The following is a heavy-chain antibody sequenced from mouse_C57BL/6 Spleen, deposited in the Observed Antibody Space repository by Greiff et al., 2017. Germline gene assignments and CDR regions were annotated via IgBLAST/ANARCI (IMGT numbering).Heavy chain of an antibody. CDR2: INPSSGYT. Sequence: QVQLQQPGVELARPGAPVKMSCKASGYTFTSYTMHWVKQRPGQGLEWIGYINPSSGYTKYNQKFKDKATLTADQSSSTAYMQLSSLTSEDSAVYDCTISSRVYFGYWGQGTTLTVSS. CDR3: TISSRVYFGY. V-gene: IGHV1-4*01. CDR1: GYTFTSYT. D-gene: IGHD1-1*01. J-gene: IGHJ2*01.